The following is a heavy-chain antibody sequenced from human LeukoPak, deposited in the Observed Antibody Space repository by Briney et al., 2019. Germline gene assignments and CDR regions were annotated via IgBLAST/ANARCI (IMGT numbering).Heavy chain of an antibody. J-gene: IGHJ5*02. D-gene: IGHD3-10*01. V-gene: IGHV3-74*01. CDR3: ARDPSKGHYGSGLNWFDP. CDR1: GFTFSSYW. CDR2: INSDGSST. Sequence: GGSLRLSCAASGFTFSSYWMHWVRQAPGKGLVWVSRINSDGSSTSYADSVKGRFTISRDNAKNTLYLQMNSLRAEDTAVYCCARDPSKGHYGSGLNWFDPWGQGTLVTVSS.